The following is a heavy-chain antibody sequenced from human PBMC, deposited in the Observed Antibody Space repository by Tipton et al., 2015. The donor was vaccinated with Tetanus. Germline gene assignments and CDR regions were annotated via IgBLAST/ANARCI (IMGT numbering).Heavy chain of an antibody. CDR2: ISYSGST. CDR1: GGSVRGGNYY. CDR3: ARRSYCSSSRCFDAFDL. Sequence: TLSLTCTVSGGSVRGGNYYWNWIRQPPGKGLEWLAYISYSGSTNSNYSLKSRVAISMDTSKNQISLKLSSVTAADTAVYYCARRSYCSSSRCFDAFDLWGQGTMVTVSS. V-gene: IGHV4-61*01. D-gene: IGHD2-2*01. J-gene: IGHJ3*01.